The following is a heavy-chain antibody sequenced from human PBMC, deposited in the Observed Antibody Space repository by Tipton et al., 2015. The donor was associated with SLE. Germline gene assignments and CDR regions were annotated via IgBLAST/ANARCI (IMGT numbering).Heavy chain of an antibody. D-gene: IGHD3-3*01. J-gene: IGHJ5*02. Sequence: TLSLTCTVSGGPISSSSYYWGWIRQPPGKGLEWIGSIYYSGSTYYNPSLKSRVTISVDTSKNQFSLKLSPVTAADTAVYYCARASSGSDNWFDPWGQGTLVTVSS. V-gene: IGHV4-39*07. CDR2: IYYSGST. CDR3: ARASSGSDNWFDP. CDR1: GGPISSSSYY.